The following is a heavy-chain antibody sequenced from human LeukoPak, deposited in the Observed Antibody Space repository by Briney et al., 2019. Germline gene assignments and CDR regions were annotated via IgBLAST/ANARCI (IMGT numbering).Heavy chain of an antibody. D-gene: IGHD5-24*01. V-gene: IGHV1-2*02. Sequence: ASVKVSCKASGYSFADYYMHWVRQAPGQGLEWMGWINPNSGGTNYAQKFQGRVTMTRDTSISTAYKELSRLRSDDTAVYYCARGRDGYNYGGYFDYWGQGTLVTVSS. CDR2: INPNSGGT. J-gene: IGHJ4*02. CDR1: GYSFADYY. CDR3: ARGRDGYNYGGYFDY.